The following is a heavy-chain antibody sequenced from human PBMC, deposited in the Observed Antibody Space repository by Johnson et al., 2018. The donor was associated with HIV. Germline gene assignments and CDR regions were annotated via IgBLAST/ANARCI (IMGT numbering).Heavy chain of an antibody. V-gene: IGHV3-33*05. D-gene: IGHD3-22*01. CDR2: ISYGGRNK. CDR3: ARGYGTSGYYYGDAFDI. Sequence: QVQLVESGGGVVQPGRSLRLSCAASGFTFSSYGMHWVRQRPGKGLEWMAVISYGGRNKDYAAFLEGGFTISRDNAKNSLYLQMNSLRAEDTAVYYCARGYGTSGYYYGDAFDIWGQGTLATVSS. J-gene: IGHJ3*02. CDR1: GFTFSSYG.